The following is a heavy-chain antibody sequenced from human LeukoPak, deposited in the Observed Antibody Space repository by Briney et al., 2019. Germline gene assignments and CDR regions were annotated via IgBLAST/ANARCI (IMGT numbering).Heavy chain of an antibody. CDR3: ARDVDTAHHY. CDR1: GYTFPCYY. J-gene: IGHJ4*02. D-gene: IGHD5-18*01. Sequence: ASVQVSCKASGYTFPCYYMHWVRPAPGQGLEWMGWINPNSGGTNYAQKFQGRVTMTRDTSISTAYMELSRLRSDDTAVYYCARDVDTAHHYWGQGTLVTVSS. V-gene: IGHV1-2*02. CDR2: INPNSGGT.